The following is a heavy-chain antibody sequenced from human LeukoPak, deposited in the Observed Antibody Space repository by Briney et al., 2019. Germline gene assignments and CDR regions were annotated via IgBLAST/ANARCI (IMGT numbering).Heavy chain of an antibody. CDR1: GESFSGYY. CDR3: ARVAKAEDIVVVPAAAQHHFDY. D-gene: IGHD2-2*01. V-gene: IGHV4-34*01. CDR2: INHSGST. J-gene: IGHJ4*02. Sequence: SETLSLTCAVYGESFSGYYWSWIRQPPGKGLEWIGEINHSGSTIYNPSLKSRVTISVDTSKNQFSLKLSSVTAADTAIYYCARVAKAEDIVVVPAAAQHHFDYWGQGTLVTVSS.